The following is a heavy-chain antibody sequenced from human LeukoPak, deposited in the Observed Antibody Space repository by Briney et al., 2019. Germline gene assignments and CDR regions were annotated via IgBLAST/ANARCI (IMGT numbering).Heavy chain of an antibody. CDR3: ARDVETGALDY. CDR2: INWNGGSR. CDR1: G. D-gene: IGHD7-27*01. V-gene: IGHV3-20*03. Sequence: GMSWVRQVPGKGLEWVSGINWNGGSRGYADSVKGRFTISRDNAKNSLYLQMNSLRAEDTAVYYCARDVETGALDYWGQGTLVTVSS. J-gene: IGHJ4*02.